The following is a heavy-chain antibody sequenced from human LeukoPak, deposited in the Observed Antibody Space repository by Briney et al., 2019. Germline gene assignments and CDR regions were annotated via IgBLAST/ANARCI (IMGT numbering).Heavy chain of an antibody. CDR2: IYTSGST. J-gene: IGHJ6*03. V-gene: IGHV4-4*07. D-gene: IGHD6-13*01. CDR1: GGSISSYY. Sequence: KPSETLSLTCTVSGGSISSYYWSWIRQPAGEGLEWIGRIYTSGSTNYNPSLKSRVTMSVDTSKNQFSLKLSSVTAADTAVYYCARAFGGSSSWSDYYYYYMDVWGKGTTVTVSS. CDR3: ARAFGGSSSWSDYYYYYMDV.